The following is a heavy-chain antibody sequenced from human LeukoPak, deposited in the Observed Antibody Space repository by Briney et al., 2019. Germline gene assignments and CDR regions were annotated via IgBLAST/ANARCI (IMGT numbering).Heavy chain of an antibody. CDR2: IIPIFGTA. Sequence: ASVKVSCKASGGTFSSYAISWVRQAPGQGLEWMGGIIPIFGTANYAQKFQGRVTITAGESTSTAYMELSSLRSEDQAGYYCARSISAYCRRTSCYSNRFDPWGQGTLVTVSS. D-gene: IGHD2-2*01. CDR3: ARSISAYCRRTSCYSNRFDP. J-gene: IGHJ5*02. V-gene: IGHV1-69*13. CDR1: GGTFSSYA.